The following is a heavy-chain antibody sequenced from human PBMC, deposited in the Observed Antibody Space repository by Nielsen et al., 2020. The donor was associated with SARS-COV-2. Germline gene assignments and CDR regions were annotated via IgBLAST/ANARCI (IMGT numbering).Heavy chain of an antibody. V-gene: IGHV1-69*13. CDR1: GTTFTKSA. D-gene: IGHD6-6*01. CDR2: IIPIFGTA. Sequence: SVKVSCKASGTTFTKSAITWVRQAPGQGLEWMGGIIPIFGTANYAQKFQGRVTITADESTSTAYMELSSLRSEDTAVYYCARETGDREYSSSHGDGRRRPTYYYMDVWGKGTTVTVSS. J-gene: IGHJ6*03. CDR3: ARETGDREYSSSHGDGRRRPTYYYMDV.